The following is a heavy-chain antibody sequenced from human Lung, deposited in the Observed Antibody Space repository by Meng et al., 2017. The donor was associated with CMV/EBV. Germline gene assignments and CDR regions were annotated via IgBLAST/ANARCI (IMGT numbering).Heavy chain of an antibody. V-gene: IGHV3-23*01. CDR1: GFTFSSYS. D-gene: IGHD4-23*01. J-gene: IGHJ4*02. CDR3: VKGWQQLGDS. CDR2: ISGSSTVT. Sequence: GGSLRLSCAASGFTFSSYSMSWIRQAPGKGLQWVSSISGSSTVTYYADSVKGRFTISGDNSNNTLHLQMNSLRADDTAVYYCVKGWQQLGDSWGQGTLVTVSS.